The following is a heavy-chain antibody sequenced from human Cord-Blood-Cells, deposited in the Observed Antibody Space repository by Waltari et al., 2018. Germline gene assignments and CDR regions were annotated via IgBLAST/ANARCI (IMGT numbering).Heavy chain of an antibody. J-gene: IGHJ4*02. CDR1: GFPSSCSP. CDR2: ISYDGSNK. CDR3: ARDHGSGSYFDY. Sequence: QVQLVESGGGVVQPGRSLRLSCAASGFPSSCSPIHRVRQAPGKGLEWVAVISYDGSNKYYADSVKGRFTISRDNSKNTLYLQMNSLRAEDTAVYYCARDHGSGSYFDYWGQGTLVTVSS. D-gene: IGHD1-26*01. V-gene: IGHV3-30-3*01.